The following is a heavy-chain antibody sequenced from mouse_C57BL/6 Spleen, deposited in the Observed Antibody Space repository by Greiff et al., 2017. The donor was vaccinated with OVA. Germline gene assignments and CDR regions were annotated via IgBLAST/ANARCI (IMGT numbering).Heavy chain of an antibody. CDR1: GYTFTSYT. J-gene: IGHJ2*01. CDR3: ARSYYGSSYDY. D-gene: IGHD1-1*01. CDR2: INPSSGYT. Sequence: QVQLQQSGAELARPGASVKMSCKASGYTFTSYTMHWVKQRPGQGLEWIGYINPSSGYTKYNQKFKDKATLTADKYSSTAYMQLSSLTSEDSAVYYCARSYYGSSYDYWGQGTTLTVSS. V-gene: IGHV1-4*01.